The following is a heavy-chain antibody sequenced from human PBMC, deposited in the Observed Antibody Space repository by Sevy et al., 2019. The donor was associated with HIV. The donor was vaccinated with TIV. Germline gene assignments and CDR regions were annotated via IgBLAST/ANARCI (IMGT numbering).Heavy chain of an antibody. Sequence: GGSLRLSCAASGFTFSSHYMSWVRQAPGKGLEWVANIKQDGSDKFYVESVKGRFTISRDNAKSSLYLQLSSLRAEDMAMYFCAREALYYYDSERHYDDAFDMWGPGTMVTVSS. CDR1: GFTFSSHY. CDR3: AREALYYYDSERHYDDAFDM. V-gene: IGHV3-7*01. J-gene: IGHJ3*02. D-gene: IGHD3-22*01. CDR2: IKQDGSDK.